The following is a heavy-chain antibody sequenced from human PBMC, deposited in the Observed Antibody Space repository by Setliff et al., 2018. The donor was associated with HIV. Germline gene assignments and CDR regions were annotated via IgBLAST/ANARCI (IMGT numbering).Heavy chain of an antibody. CDR3: ASGDGYNAFDFDY. J-gene: IGHJ4*02. V-gene: IGHV4-59*01. CDR1: GGSISSYY. CDR2: IYYSGST. D-gene: IGHD5-12*01. Sequence: SETLSLTCTVSGGSISSYYWSWIRQPPGKGLEWIGYIYYSGSTNYSPSLKSRVTISVDTSKNQFSLKLSSVTAADTAVYYCASGDGYNAFDFDYWGQGTLVTVSS.